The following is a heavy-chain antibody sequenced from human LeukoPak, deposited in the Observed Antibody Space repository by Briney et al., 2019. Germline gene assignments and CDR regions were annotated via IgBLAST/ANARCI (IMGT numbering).Heavy chain of an antibody. J-gene: IGHJ4*02. V-gene: IGHV4-59*08. CDR1: GGSINNYY. CDR2: IYYSGST. CDR3: ARHPSAAAKLLFDY. Sequence: SETLSLTCAVSGGSINNYYWSWIRQPPGKGLEWIGYIYYSGSTNYNPSLKSRVTISVDTSKNQFSLKLSSVTAADTAVYYCARHPSAAAKLLFDYWGQGTLVTVSS. D-gene: IGHD6-13*01.